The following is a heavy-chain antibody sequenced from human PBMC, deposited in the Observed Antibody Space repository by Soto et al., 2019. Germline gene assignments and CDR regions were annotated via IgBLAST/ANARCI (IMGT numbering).Heavy chain of an antibody. CDR2: IIPILGIA. D-gene: IGHD3-3*01. CDR1: GGTFSSYT. J-gene: IGHJ6*03. V-gene: IGHV1-69*02. CDR3: ARETRRFGRGSKGRNTAV. Sequence: SVNVSCNASGGTFSSYTISWVRQAPGQGLEWMGRIIPILGIANYAQKFQGRVTITADKSTSTAYMELSSLRSEDTAVYYCARETRRFGRGSKGRNTAVWGKGPTAPASS.